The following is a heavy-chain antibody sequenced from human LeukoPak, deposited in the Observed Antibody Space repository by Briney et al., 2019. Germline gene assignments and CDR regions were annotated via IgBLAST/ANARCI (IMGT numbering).Heavy chain of an antibody. J-gene: IGHJ4*02. CDR2: INPSGGST. V-gene: IGHV1-46*01. CDR3: AKPSQGYCSSTSCYPPPDY. CDR1: GYTFTSYY. D-gene: IGHD2-2*01. Sequence: ASVKVSCKASGYTFTSYYMHWVRQAPGQGLEWMGIINPSGGSTSYAQKFQGRVTMTRDTSTSTVYMELSSLRSEDTAVYYCAKPSQGYCSSTSCYPPPDYWGQGTLVTVSS.